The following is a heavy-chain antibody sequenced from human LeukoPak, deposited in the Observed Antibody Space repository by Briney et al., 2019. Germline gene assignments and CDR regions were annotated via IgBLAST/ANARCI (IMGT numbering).Heavy chain of an antibody. CDR3: ARPLSITGTIDY. J-gene: IGHJ4*02. D-gene: IGHD1/OR15-1a*01. V-gene: IGHV5-51*01. Sequence: GESLQISRKGSGYSFTSYWIGWVRQMPGKGLEWMGIIYPGDSDTRYSPSFQGQVTISADKSITTAYLQWSSLKASDTAMYYCARPLSITGTIDYWGQGTLVTVSS. CDR2: IYPGDSDT. CDR1: GYSFTSYW.